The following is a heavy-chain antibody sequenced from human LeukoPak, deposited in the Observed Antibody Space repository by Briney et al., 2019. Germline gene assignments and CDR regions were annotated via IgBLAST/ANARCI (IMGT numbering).Heavy chain of an antibody. D-gene: IGHD4-23*01. V-gene: IGHV3-53*01. CDR3: TVVTPGWFDP. Sequence: GGSLRLSCAASGFTVSSNYMSWVRQAPGKGLEWVSVIYSGSSTYYADSVKGRFTISRDNSKNTLYLQMNSLRAEDTAVYYCTVVTPGWFDPWGQGTLVTVSS. J-gene: IGHJ5*02. CDR1: GFTVSSNY. CDR2: IYSGSST.